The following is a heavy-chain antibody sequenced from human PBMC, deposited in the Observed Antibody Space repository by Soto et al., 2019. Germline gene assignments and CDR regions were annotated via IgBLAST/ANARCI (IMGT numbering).Heavy chain of an antibody. CDR3: ARESWSDAFDI. J-gene: IGHJ3*02. CDR1: GFTFSSYA. Sequence: GGSLRLSCAASGFTFSSYAMHWVRQAPGKGLEWVAVISYDGSNKYYADSVKGRFTISRDNSKNTLYLQMNSLRAEDTAVYYCARESWSDAFDIWGQGTMVTV. D-gene: IGHD6-13*01. CDR2: ISYDGSNK. V-gene: IGHV3-30-3*01.